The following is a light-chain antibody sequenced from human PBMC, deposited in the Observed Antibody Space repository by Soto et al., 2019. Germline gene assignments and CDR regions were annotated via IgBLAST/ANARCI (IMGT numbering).Light chain of an antibody. CDR1: QSISSC. V-gene: IGKV1-5*01. CDR2: AAS. J-gene: IGKJ2*01. Sequence: DIQMTQSPSSLSASVGDRVTITCRASQSISSCLAWYQQKPGKAPKLLIYAASSLECGVPSRFSGSGSGTEFTLTISSLQPDDFATYYCQQYNSYSYTFGEGTKVEIK. CDR3: QQYNSYSYT.